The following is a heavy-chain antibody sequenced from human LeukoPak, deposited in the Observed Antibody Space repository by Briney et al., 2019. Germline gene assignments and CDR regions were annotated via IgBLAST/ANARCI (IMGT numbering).Heavy chain of an antibody. CDR1: GYSFTSYW. D-gene: IGHD1-26*01. CDR2: IYPGDSDT. CDR3: ARLGATPIDAFDI. Sequence: GESLKISCKGSGYSFTSYWIGWVRQMPGKGMEWMGIIYPGDSDTRYSPSFQGQVTISADKSISTAYLQWSSLKASDTAMYYCARLGATPIDAFDIWGQGTMVTVSS. V-gene: IGHV5-51*01. J-gene: IGHJ3*02.